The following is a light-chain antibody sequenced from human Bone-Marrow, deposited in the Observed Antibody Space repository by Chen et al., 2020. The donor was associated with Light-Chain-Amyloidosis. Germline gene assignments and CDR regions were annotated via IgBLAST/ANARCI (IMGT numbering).Light chain of an antibody. V-gene: IGKV1-5*03. CDR3: QQSNSYPWT. CDR2: KTS. J-gene: IGKJ1*01. Sequence: DIQMSQSPSTLAASVGDRVTITCRASQSMDSWVAWYQQQPGRAPKVLIYKTSNLQNGVPSRFSGSGSGTEFTLTISSLQPDDFATYFCQQSNSYPWTFGQGTQVEIK. CDR1: QSMDSW.